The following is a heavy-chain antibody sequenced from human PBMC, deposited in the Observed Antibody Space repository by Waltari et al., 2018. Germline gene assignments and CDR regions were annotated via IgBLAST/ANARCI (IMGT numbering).Heavy chain of an antibody. CDR3: ARHGGYNHGYPRWFDP. CDR1: GGSISSNNYY. J-gene: IGHJ5*02. CDR2: MYYSGTT. V-gene: IGHV4-39*01. Sequence: QLQLQESGPGLVKPSETLSLTCTVSGGSISSNNYYWGWIRRPPGKGLEWIGTMYYSGTTYDNPSLKSRVAISIDTSKNQFSLKLSSVTAADTALYYCARHGGYNHGYPRWFDPWGQGTLVTVSS. D-gene: IGHD5-18*01.